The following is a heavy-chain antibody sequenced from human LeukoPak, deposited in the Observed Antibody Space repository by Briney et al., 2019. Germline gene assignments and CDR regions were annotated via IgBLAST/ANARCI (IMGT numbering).Heavy chain of an antibody. V-gene: IGHV1-2*02. CDR2: INPNSGGT. J-gene: IGHJ4*02. CDR3: ARGSIAARPDYFDY. Sequence: ASVKVSCKASGYSFIGYYMHWVRQAPGQGLEWMGWINPNSGGTNYAQKFQGRVTMTRDTSINTAYVELSRLRSDDTAVYYCARGSIAARPDYFDYWGQGTLVTVSS. CDR1: GYSFIGYY. D-gene: IGHD6-6*01.